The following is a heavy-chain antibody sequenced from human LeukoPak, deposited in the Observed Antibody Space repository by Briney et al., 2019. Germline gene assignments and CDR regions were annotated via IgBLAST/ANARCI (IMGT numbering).Heavy chain of an antibody. V-gene: IGHV4-31*03. CDR2: IYYSGST. CDR3: AGITGTWFFAFDI. CDR1: GGSISSGGYY. J-gene: IGHJ3*02. D-gene: IGHD1-7*01. Sequence: SETLSLTCTVSGGSISSGGYYWSWIRQHPGKGLEWIGYIYYSGSTYYNPSLKSRVTISVDTSKNQFSPKLSSVTAADTAVYYCAGITGTWFFAFDIWGQGTMVTVSS.